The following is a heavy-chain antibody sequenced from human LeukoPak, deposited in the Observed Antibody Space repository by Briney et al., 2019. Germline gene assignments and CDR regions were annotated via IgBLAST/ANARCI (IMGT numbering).Heavy chain of an antibody. CDR2: IYYSGST. Sequence: SETLSLTCTVSGGSISSHYWSWIRQPPGKGLEWIGYIYYSGSTNYNPSLKSRVTISVDTSKNQFSLKLSSVTAADTAVYYCARMVGYYYYGMDVWGQGTTVTVSS. CDR3: ARMVGYYYYGMDV. D-gene: IGHD2-15*01. J-gene: IGHJ6*02. CDR1: GGSISSHY. V-gene: IGHV4-59*11.